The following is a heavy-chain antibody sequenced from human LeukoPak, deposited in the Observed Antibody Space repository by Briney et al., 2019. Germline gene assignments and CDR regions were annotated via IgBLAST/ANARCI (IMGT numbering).Heavy chain of an antibody. J-gene: IGHJ4*02. CDR3: ASKRPGDPSDY. D-gene: IGHD7-27*01. Sequence: GGSLRLSCAASGFTFSDYYMSWIRQAPGKGLEWVSYISSSGSTIYYADSVKGRFTISRDNAKNSLYLQMNSLRAEDSAVYYCASKRPGDPSDYWGQGTLVTVSS. V-gene: IGHV3-11*01. CDR1: GFTFSDYY. CDR2: ISSSGSTI.